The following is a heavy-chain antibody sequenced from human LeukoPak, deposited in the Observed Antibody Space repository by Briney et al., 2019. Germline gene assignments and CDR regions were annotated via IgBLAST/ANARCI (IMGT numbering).Heavy chain of an antibody. Sequence: GESLKISCKGSGYSFTSYWIGWVRQVLGKGLEWMGIIYPGDSDTAYSPSFQGQVTVSADKSITTAYLQWSSLKASDTAMYYCARRGRYSYGSYSDYWGQGTLVTVSS. CDR3: ARRGRYSYGSYSDY. J-gene: IGHJ4*02. D-gene: IGHD5-18*01. CDR2: IYPGDSDT. CDR1: GYSFTSYW. V-gene: IGHV5-51*01.